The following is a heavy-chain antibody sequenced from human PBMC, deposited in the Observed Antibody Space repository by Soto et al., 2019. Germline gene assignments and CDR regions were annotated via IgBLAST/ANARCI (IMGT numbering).Heavy chain of an antibody. Sequence: SETLSLTCTVSGGSISSSSYYWGWIRQPTGKGLDWIGSIYYSGSTYYNPSLNGQVTISVDTSKNQFSLKLSSVTAADTTVYYCAGNTRYCSGGSCYSCWFDPWGQGTLVTVSS. J-gene: IGHJ5*02. CDR1: GGSISSSSYY. CDR2: IYYSGST. V-gene: IGHV4-39*01. D-gene: IGHD2-15*01. CDR3: AGNTRYCSGGSCYSCWFDP.